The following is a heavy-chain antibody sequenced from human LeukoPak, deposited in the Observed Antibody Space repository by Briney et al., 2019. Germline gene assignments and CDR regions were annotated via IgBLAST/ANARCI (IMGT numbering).Heavy chain of an antibody. Sequence: GGSLRLSCAASGFTFSSYSMNWVRQAPGKGLGWVSYISSSSSTIYYADSVKGRFTISRDNAKNSLYLQMNSLRAEDTAVYYCARDGYSSSWDYWGQGTLVTVSS. D-gene: IGHD6-13*01. CDR2: ISSSSSTI. CDR3: ARDGYSSSWDY. J-gene: IGHJ4*02. CDR1: GFTFSSYS. V-gene: IGHV3-48*01.